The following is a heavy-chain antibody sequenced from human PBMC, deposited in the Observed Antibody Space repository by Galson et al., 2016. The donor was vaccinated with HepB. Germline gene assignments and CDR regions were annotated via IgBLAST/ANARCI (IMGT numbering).Heavy chain of an antibody. CDR2: IWHDGSEQ. V-gene: IGHV3-33*01. CDR1: GFTFSLYG. CDR3: ARDRGFRGDSYSYDS. D-gene: IGHD4-11*01. J-gene: IGHJ5*01. Sequence: SLRLSCAASGFTFSLYGMHWVRQAPGKGLEWMAVIWHDGSEQHYADSVKGRFTISRENSKNTVYLQINSLRAEDTAVYYCARDRGFRGDSYSYDSWGQGTLVTVSS.